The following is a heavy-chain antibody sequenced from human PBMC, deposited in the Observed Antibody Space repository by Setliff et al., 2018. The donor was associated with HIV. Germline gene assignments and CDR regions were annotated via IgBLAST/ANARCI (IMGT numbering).Heavy chain of an antibody. D-gene: IGHD3-22*01. CDR1: GGSISSGDYY. V-gene: IGHV4-30-4*08. CDR3: ARDGDDSSGYYLGY. CDR2: IYYSGST. Sequence: NPSETLSLTCTVSGGSISSGDYYWSWIRQLPGKGLEWIGYIYYSGSTYYNPSLKSRVTISVDTSKNQFSLKLSSVTAADTAVYYCARDGDDSSGYYLGYWGQGTLVTVSS. J-gene: IGHJ4*02.